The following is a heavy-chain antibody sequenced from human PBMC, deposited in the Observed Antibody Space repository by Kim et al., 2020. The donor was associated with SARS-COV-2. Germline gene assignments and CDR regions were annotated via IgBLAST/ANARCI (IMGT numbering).Heavy chain of an antibody. V-gene: IGHV1-46*01. Sequence: AQKFQGRVTMTRDTSTSTVYMELSSLRSEDTAVYYCARDKERAHSDAFDIWGQGTMVTVSS. CDR3: ARDKERAHSDAFDI. J-gene: IGHJ3*02.